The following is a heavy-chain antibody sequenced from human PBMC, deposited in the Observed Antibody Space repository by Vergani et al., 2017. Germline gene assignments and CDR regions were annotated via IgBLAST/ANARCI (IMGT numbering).Heavy chain of an antibody. CDR3: ARIRWGYSYGYSDY. Sequence: QITLKESGPTLVKPTPTLTLTCTFPEFSLSTSGVGVGWIRQPPGKALEWLAHIFSNDEKSYSTSLKSRLTISKDTSKSQVVLTMTNMDPVDTATYYCARIRWGYSYGYSDYWGQGTLVTVSS. CDR2: IFSNDEK. CDR1: EFSLSTSGVG. J-gene: IGHJ4*02. D-gene: IGHD5-18*01. V-gene: IGHV2-26*01.